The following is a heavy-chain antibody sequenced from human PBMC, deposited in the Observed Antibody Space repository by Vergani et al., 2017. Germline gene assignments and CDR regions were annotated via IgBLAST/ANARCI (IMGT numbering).Heavy chain of an antibody. J-gene: IGHJ6*03. CDR1: GGSISSGSYY. CDR3: ARGGYSSSWAYYYYYYYMDV. D-gene: IGHD6-13*01. Sequence: QVQLQESGPGLVKPSQTLSLTCTVSGGSISSGSYYWSWIRQPPGKGLEWIGEINHSGSTNYNPSLKSRVTISVDTSKNQFSLKLSSVTAADTAVYYCARGGYSSSWAYYYYYYYMDVWGKGTTVTVSS. V-gene: IGHV4-61*01. CDR2: INHSGST.